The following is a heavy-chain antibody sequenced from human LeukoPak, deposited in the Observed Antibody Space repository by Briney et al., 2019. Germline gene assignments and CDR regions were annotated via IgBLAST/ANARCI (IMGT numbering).Heavy chain of an antibody. Sequence: SETLSLTCAVYGGSFSGYYWSWIRQPPGKGLEWIGEINHSGSTNYNPSLKSRVTISVDTSKNQFSLKLSSVTAADTAVYYCARHAVYYDFWSGYSSYYYGMDVWGQGTTVTVSS. CDR2: INHSGST. CDR1: GGSFSGYY. V-gene: IGHV4-34*01. J-gene: IGHJ6*02. CDR3: ARHAVYYDFWSGYSSYYYGMDV. D-gene: IGHD3-3*01.